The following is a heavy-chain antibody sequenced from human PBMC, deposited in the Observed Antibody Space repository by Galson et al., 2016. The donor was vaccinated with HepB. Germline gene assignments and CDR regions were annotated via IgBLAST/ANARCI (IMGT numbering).Heavy chain of an antibody. CDR2: ISSSSNYE. D-gene: IGHD5-24*01. CDR1: GFTLSGYS. Sequence: SLRLSCAASGFTLSGYSMNWVRQAPGKGLEWVSSISSSSNYEYQADSLKGRFTISRDNAKTSLYLQMNSLRAEDTAVYYCARLDDYTSSYDQWGRGTLVTVSS. V-gene: IGHV3-21*01. J-gene: IGHJ4*02. CDR3: ARLDDYTSSYDQ.